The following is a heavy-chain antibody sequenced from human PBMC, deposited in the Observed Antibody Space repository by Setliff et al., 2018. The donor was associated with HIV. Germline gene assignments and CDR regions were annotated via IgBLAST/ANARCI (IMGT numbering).Heavy chain of an antibody. CDR3: ARPDSRGPRSAFDL. CDR2: IYYSGST. Sequence: SETLSLTCTVSGGSISSSSYYWGWIRQPPGKGLEWLGTIYYSGSTYYNPSLKSRVTLSVDTSKNQFSLKLSSVTAADTAVYYCARPDSRGPRSAFDLWAEGQWSPSPQ. V-gene: IGHV4-39*01. J-gene: IGHJ3*01. CDR1: GGSISSSSYY. D-gene: IGHD2-21*01.